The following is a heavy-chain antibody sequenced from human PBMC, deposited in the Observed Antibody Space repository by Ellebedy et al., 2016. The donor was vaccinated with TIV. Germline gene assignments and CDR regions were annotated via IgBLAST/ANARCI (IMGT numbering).Heavy chain of an antibody. D-gene: IGHD3-22*01. V-gene: IGHV1-2*04. J-gene: IGHJ4*02. CDR3: ARGNRLIALLEYYFDY. Sequence: ASVKVSXXASGYTFTGYYMHWVRQAPGQGLEWMGWINPNSGGTNYAQKFQGWVTMTRDTSISTAYMELSRLRSDDTAVYYCARGNRLIALLEYYFDYWGQGTLVTVSS. CDR2: INPNSGGT. CDR1: GYTFTGYY.